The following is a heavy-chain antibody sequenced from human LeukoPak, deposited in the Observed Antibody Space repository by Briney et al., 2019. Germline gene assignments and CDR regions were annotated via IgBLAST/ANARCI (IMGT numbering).Heavy chain of an antibody. CDR1: GGTFSSYA. CDR2: IIPILGIA. J-gene: IGHJ4*02. CDR3: AREVVAVAGNDY. V-gene: IGHV1-69*04. D-gene: IGHD6-19*01. Sequence: GASVKVSCKASGGTFSSYAISWVRQAPGQGLEWMGRIIPILGIANYAQKFQGRVTITADKSTSTAYMELSSLRSEDTAVYYCAREVVAVAGNDYWGQGTLVTVSS.